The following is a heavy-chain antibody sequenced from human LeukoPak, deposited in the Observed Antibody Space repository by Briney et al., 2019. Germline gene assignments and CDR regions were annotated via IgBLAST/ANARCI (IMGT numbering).Heavy chain of an antibody. J-gene: IGHJ5*02. V-gene: IGHV1-24*01. CDR2: FYPEDGET. CDR3: ATVLLYCSGGSCYPNWFDP. CDR1: VYTLTELS. D-gene: IGHD2-15*01. Sequence: GASVSGSCKVSVYTLTELSMHWVRQAPGKGRECMGGFYPEDGETIYAQKFQGRVTMTEETSTDTAYMEMSSLRSEDTAVYYCATVLLYCSGGSCYPNWFDPWGQGTLLSVFS.